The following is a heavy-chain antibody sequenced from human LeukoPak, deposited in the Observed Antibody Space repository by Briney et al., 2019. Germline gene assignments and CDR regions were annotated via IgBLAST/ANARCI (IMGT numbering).Heavy chain of an antibody. Sequence: GGSLRLSCAASGFTFNNYAMNWVRQAPGKGLEWVSGISSNGVSTYYADSVKGRFTISRDNSKNTLYLQLNSLRADDTAIYYCAKGQYYYASGRAPFESWGQGTLVTVSS. D-gene: IGHD3-10*01. J-gene: IGHJ4*02. V-gene: IGHV3-23*01. CDR1: GFTFNNYA. CDR3: AKGQYYYASGRAPFES. CDR2: ISSNGVST.